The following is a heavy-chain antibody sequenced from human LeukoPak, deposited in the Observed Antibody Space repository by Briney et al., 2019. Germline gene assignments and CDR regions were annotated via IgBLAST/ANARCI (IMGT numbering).Heavy chain of an antibody. CDR2: VSGGGGST. D-gene: IGHD2-2*01. Sequence: GGSLRLSCAASGFTFSSYAMSWVRQAPGKGLEWVSTVSGGGGSTYYADSVKGRFTISRDNSKNTLFLQMNSLRAEDTAVYYCAKGGYCSSTSCYVGWFDPWGQGTLVTVSS. V-gene: IGHV3-23*01. CDR3: AKGGYCSSTSCYVGWFDP. J-gene: IGHJ5*02. CDR1: GFTFSSYA.